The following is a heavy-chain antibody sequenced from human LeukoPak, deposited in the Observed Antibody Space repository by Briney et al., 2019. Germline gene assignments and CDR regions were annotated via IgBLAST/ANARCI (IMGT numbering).Heavy chain of an antibody. CDR2: IYTSGSA. J-gene: IGHJ3*02. Sequence: SETLSLTCTVSGGSISSYYWSWIRQPAGKGLEWIGRIYTSGSANYNPSLKSRVAMSVDTSKNQFSLKLSSVTAADTAVYYCARVHRYSGDAFDIWGQGTMVTVSS. D-gene: IGHD6-13*01. V-gene: IGHV4-4*07. CDR3: ARVHRYSGDAFDI. CDR1: GGSISSYY.